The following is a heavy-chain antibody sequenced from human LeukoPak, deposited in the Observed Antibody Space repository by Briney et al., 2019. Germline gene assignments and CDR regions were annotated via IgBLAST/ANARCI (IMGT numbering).Heavy chain of an antibody. J-gene: IGHJ3*02. CDR2: VDPSGGST. D-gene: IGHD3-22*01. Sequence: ASVKVSCKASGYTFTSHYMHWVRQAPGQGLEWMGIVDPSGGSTSRAQKFQGRVTITRDTSTSTVYMELSRLRSDDTAVYYCAIPWDYYDSSGYYLADDAFDIWGQGTMVTVSS. V-gene: IGHV1-46*01. CDR3: AIPWDYYDSSGYYLADDAFDI. CDR1: GYTFTSHY.